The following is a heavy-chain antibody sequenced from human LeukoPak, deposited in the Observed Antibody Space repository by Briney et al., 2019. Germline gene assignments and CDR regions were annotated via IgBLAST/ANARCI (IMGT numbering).Heavy chain of an antibody. D-gene: IGHD3-22*01. CDR3: ARASWYDSSGYGYYYYQMDV. CDR1: GYTFTSYG. V-gene: IGHV1-18*01. CDR2: ISAYNGKT. J-gene: IGHJ6*03. Sequence: ASVKVSCKASGYTFTSYGISWVRQAPGQGLEWMGWISAYNGKTNYAQKLQGRVTLTTDTSTSTAYMELRSLRSDDTAVYYCARASWYDSSGYGYYYYQMDVWDKGTTVTVSS.